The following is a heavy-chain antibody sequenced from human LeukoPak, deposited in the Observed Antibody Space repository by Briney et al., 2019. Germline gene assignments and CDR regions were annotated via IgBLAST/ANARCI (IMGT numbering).Heavy chain of an antibody. V-gene: IGHV4-34*01. CDR1: GGSFSGYY. J-gene: IGHJ4*02. CDR3: ARDPRGGTLDY. CDR2: INHSGST. D-gene: IGHD3-10*01. Sequence: SETLSLTCAVYGGSFSGYYWSWIRQPPGKGLEWIGEINHSGSTNYNPSLKSRVTISVDTSKNQFSLKLSSVTAEDTAVYYCARDPRGGTLDYWGQGALVTVSS.